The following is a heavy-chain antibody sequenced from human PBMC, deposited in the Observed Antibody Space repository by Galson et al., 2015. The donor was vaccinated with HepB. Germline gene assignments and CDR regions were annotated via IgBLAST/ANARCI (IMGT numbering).Heavy chain of an antibody. CDR3: ARDHGYSGSGSFPQ. CDR1: GFTFSSYA. J-gene: IGHJ4*02. D-gene: IGHD3-10*01. CDR2: ISYDGSNK. Sequence: SLRLSCAASGFTFSSYAMHWVRQAPGKGLEWVAVISYDGSNKYYADSVKGRFTISRDNSKNTLYPQMDSLRPEDTAVYYCARDHGYSGSGSFPQWGQGTLVTVSS. V-gene: IGHV3-30*04.